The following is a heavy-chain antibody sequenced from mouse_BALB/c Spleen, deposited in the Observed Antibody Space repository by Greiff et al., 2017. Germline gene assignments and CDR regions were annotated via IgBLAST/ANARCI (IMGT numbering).Heavy chain of an antibody. CDR3: ARRGDGNYRFAY. CDR1: GYAFTNYW. D-gene: IGHD2-1*01. J-gene: IGHJ3*01. Sequence: VQLQQSGAELVRPGTSVKISCKASGYAFTNYWLGWVKQRPGHGLEWIGDIYPGSGNTYYNEKFKGKATLTADKSSSTAYMQLSSLTSEYSAVYFCARRGDGNYRFAYWGQGTLVTVSA. V-gene: IGHV1-63*01. CDR2: IYPGSGNT.